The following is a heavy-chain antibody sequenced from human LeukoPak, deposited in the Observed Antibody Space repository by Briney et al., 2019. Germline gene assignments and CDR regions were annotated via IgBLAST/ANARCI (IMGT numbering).Heavy chain of an antibody. CDR2: INHNAEMI. Sequence: PGGSLRLSCEASGFTFGSNVMSWVRQAPGKGLEWIAYINHNAEMIFYPDLVKGRFTISRDNTTNSLYLQMNALRYEDTAIYYCARDHDWAFDLWGQGTLVTVSS. CDR3: ARDHDWAFDL. J-gene: IGHJ4*02. V-gene: IGHV3-48*02. D-gene: IGHD3-9*01. CDR1: GFTFGSNV.